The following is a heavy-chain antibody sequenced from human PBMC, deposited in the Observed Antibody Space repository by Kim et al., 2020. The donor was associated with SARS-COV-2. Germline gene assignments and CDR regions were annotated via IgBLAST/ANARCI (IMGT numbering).Heavy chain of an antibody. Sequence: SETLSLTCTVSGGSISSYYWSWIRQPPGKGLEWIGYIYYSGSTNYNPSLKSRVTISVDTSKNQFSLKLSSVTAADTAVYYCARVGDILTGYYYFDYWGQGTLVTVSS. CDR1: GGSISSYY. D-gene: IGHD3-9*01. CDR3: ARVGDILTGYYYFDY. J-gene: IGHJ4*02. V-gene: IGHV4-59*13. CDR2: IYYSGST.